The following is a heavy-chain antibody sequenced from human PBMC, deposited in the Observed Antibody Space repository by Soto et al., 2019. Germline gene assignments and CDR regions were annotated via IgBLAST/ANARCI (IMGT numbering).Heavy chain of an antibody. V-gene: IGHV3-23*01. CDR1: GFTFSSYA. Sequence: GGSLRLSCAASGFTFSSYAMSWVRQAPGKGLEWVSAISSSGGSTYYADSVKGRFTISRDNSKNTLYLQMNSLRAEDTAVYYCAKASRMYDILTGYWWYYGTDVWGQATTVTVSS. D-gene: IGHD3-9*01. CDR3: AKASRMYDILTGYWWYYGTDV. CDR2: ISSSGGST. J-gene: IGHJ6*02.